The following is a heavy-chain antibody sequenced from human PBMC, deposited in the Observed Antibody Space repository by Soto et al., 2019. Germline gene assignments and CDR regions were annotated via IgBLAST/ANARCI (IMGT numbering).Heavy chain of an antibody. V-gene: IGHV4-34*01. CDR3: ARVITIFGVVIGYYGMDV. Sequence: PSETLSLTCAVYGGSFSGYYWSWIRQPPGKGLEWIGEINHSGSTNYNPSLKSRVTISVDTSKNQFSLKLSSVTAADTAVYYCARVITIFGVVIGYYGMDVWGQGTTVTSP. J-gene: IGHJ6*02. CDR2: INHSGST. CDR1: GGSFSGYY. D-gene: IGHD3-3*01.